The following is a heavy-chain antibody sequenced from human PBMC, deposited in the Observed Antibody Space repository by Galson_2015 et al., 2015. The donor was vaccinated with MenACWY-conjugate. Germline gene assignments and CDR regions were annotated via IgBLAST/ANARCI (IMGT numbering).Heavy chain of an antibody. D-gene: IGHD5-18*01. J-gene: IGHJ6*03. CDR2: ISKSGSPI. Sequence: AASGFTFTGYEFNWVRQAPGKGLEWLSYISKSGSPIYYADSVKGRFTISRDNIKKSLFLEMNSLRAGDTGVYYCARVGTWIHQYFYYMDVWGKGTTVTVSS. CDR1: GFTFTGYE. V-gene: IGHV3-48*03. CDR3: ARVGTWIHQYFYYMDV.